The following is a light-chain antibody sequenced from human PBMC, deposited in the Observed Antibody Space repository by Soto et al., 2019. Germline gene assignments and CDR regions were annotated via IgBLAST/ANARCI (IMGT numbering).Light chain of an antibody. CDR1: QSVGIK. CDR3: QQYYRPPPT. Sequence: RVLTQSPAALSVSPGERATLSCRASQSVGIKLAWYQQKPGQAPRLLIYDTSTRATGIPARFSGSGSGTDFTLTISSLQAEDVAVYYCQQYYRPPPTFAPGTKADNK. J-gene: IGKJ3*01. CDR2: DTS. V-gene: IGKV3-15*01.